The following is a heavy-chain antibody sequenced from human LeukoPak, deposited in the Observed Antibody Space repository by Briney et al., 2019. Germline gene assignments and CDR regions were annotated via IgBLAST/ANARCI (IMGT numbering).Heavy chain of an antibody. CDR2: IHYSGST. CDR1: GGSFSGYY. CDR3: ARYYDRSNYFDY. Sequence: PSETLSLTCAVYGGSFSGYYWSWIRQPPGKGLEWIAYIHYSGSTIYNPSLKSRVTISVDTSKNHFSLRLSSVTAADTAVYYCARYYDRSNYFDYWGQGTLVTVSS. J-gene: IGHJ4*02. D-gene: IGHD3-22*01. V-gene: IGHV4-59*08.